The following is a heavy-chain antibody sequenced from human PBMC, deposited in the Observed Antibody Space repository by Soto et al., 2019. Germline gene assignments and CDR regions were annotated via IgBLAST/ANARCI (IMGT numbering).Heavy chain of an antibody. CDR2: ISSSSSYT. V-gene: IGHV3-11*06. CDR1: EFTFSDYY. CDR3: AIVLQYYDSCTPY. D-gene: IGHD3-22*01. J-gene: IGHJ4*02. Sequence: LSLSCAASEFTFSDYYMSWIRQARGTGLEWVSYISSSSSYTNYADSVKGRFTISRDNAKNSLYLQMNGLRAEDTAVYYCAIVLQYYDSCTPYWGQGTLVTVSS.